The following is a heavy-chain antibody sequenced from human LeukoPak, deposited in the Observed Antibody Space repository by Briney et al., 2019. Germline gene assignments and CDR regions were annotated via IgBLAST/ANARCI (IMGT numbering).Heavy chain of an antibody. D-gene: IGHD2-2*01. J-gene: IGHJ6*02. CDR1: GFTVSSNY. Sequence: GGSLRLSCAASGFTVSSNYMSWVRQAAGKGLEWVSVIYSGGSTYYADSVKGRFTISRDNSKNTLYLQMNSLRAEDTAVYYCARDMQGRGSNYYYGMDVWGQGTTVTVSS. V-gene: IGHV3-53*01. CDR2: IYSGGST. CDR3: ARDMQGRGSNYYYGMDV.